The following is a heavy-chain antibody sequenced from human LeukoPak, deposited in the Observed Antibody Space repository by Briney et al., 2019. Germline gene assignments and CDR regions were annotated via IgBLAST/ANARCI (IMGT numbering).Heavy chain of an antibody. D-gene: IGHD5-18*01. Sequence: SVKVSCKASGGTFSRYAISWVRQAPGQGLEWMGGIIPIFGTANYAQKFQGRVTLTADESTSTAYMELSSLRSEDTAVYYCARANVDTAMAYYFDYWGQGTLVTVSS. J-gene: IGHJ4*02. CDR1: GGTFSRYA. CDR2: IIPIFGTA. CDR3: ARANVDTAMAYYFDY. V-gene: IGHV1-69*01.